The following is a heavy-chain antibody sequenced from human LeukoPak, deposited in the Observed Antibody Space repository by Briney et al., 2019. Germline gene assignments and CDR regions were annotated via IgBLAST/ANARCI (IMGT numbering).Heavy chain of an antibody. J-gene: IGHJ4*02. D-gene: IGHD3-22*01. CDR1: GYTFTGYY. CDR3: ARGDYDSSGRPGHY. CDR2: INTNTGNP. Sequence: ASVKVSCKASGYTFTGYYMHWVRQAPGRGLEWMGWINTNTGNPTYAQGFTGRFVFSLDTSVSTAFLQISSLKAEDTAVYYCARGDYDSSGRPGHYWGQGTLVTVSS. V-gene: IGHV7-4-1*02.